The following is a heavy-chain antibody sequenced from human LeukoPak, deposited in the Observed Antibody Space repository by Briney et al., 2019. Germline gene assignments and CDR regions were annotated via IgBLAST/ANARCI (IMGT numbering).Heavy chain of an antibody. J-gene: IGHJ4*01. V-gene: IGHV1-46*01. CDR2: INPSGGST. D-gene: IGHD3-9*01. Sequence: ASVKVSCKASGYTFTSYYMHWVRQAPGQGLEWMGIINPSGGSTSYAQKFQGRVTMTRDTSTSTVYMELSSLRSEDTAVYYCARANDILTGYPTGGWVYWGQGTTVTVSS. CDR3: ARANDILTGYPTGGWVY. CDR1: GYTFTSYY.